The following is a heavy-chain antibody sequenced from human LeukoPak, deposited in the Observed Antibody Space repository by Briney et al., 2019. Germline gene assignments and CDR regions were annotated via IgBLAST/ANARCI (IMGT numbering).Heavy chain of an antibody. D-gene: IGHD3-10*01. CDR1: GYSFNSYG. Sequence: GASVKVSCKASGYSFNSYGISWLRQAPGQGPEWIGWISAYNGNTNYAQKLQDRVTMTTDTSTSTAYLELRSLRSDDTAVCYCARDAKRITMLRGHDYWGQGTLVTVSS. J-gene: IGHJ4*02. V-gene: IGHV1-18*01. CDR3: ARDAKRITMLRGHDY. CDR2: ISAYNGNT.